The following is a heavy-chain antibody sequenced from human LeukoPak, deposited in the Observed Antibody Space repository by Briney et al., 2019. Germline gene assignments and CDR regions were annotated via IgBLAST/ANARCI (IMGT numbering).Heavy chain of an antibody. V-gene: IGHV4-39*07. CDR3: ARDSTALASGYYTRFKTGVDY. J-gene: IGHJ4*02. CDR1: GASISSSNYY. CDR2: INHSGST. D-gene: IGHD3-3*01. Sequence: PSETLSLTCSASGASISSSNYYWAWIRQPPGKGLEWIGEINHSGSTNYNPSLKSRVTISVDTSKNQFSLKLSSVTAADTAVYYCARDSTALASGYYTRFKTGVDYWGQGTLVTVSS.